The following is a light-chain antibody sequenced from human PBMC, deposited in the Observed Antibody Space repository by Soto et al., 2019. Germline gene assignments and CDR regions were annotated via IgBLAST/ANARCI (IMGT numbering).Light chain of an antibody. V-gene: IGKV3-20*01. CDR1: QTINT. CDR3: HQYGSLPLS. J-gene: IGKJ4*01. CDR2: GAFGAY. Sequence: EIVLTQSPGTLSLSPGERAARSCSASQTINTLAWYPRKPGQAPRLLMYGAFGAYSRATGIPDRFSASGSGTDVALTMSRLEPEDFALYYGHQYGSLPLSFGGGTRVEIK.